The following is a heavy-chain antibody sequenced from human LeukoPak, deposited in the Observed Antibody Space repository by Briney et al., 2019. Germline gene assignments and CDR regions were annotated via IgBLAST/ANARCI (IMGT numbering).Heavy chain of an antibody. CDR3: AKGTSGTTAYYYMDV. D-gene: IGHD1-1*01. V-gene: IGHV3-53*01. CDR2: IYSGGST. Sequence: GGSLRLSCAASGFTVSRNYMSWVRQAPGKGLEWVSLIYSGGSTYYADAVKGRFTISRDNSKNTLYLQMNSLRAEDTAVYYCAKGTSGTTAYYYMDVWGKGTTVTISS. J-gene: IGHJ6*03. CDR1: GFTVSRNY.